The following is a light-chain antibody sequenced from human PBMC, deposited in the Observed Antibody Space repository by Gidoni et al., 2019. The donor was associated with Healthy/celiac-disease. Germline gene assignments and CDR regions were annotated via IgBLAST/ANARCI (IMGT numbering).Light chain of an antibody. J-gene: IGKJ1*01. CDR1: QSMSHY. V-gene: IGKV1-39*01. CDR2: AAS. Sequence: ESPSSLSASVGDRVTITCRASQSMSHYLNWYQQKPGKAPKLLIYAASSLQSGVPSRFSGSGSGTDFTLTLSSLQPEEFATYYCQQSYSTLWTFGQGTRVEIK. CDR3: QQSYSTLWT.